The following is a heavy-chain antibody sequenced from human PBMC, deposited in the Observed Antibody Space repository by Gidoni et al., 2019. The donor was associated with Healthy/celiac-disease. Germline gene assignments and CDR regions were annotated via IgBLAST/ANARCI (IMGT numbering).Heavy chain of an antibody. CDR1: GGSIRSGGYY. D-gene: IGHD6-13*01. CDR2: IYYSVST. V-gene: IGHV4-31*03. Sequence: QVQLQESGPGLVKPSQTLSLTCTVSGGSIRSGGYYWSWIRQHHGQGLEWIGYIYYSVSTYYNPSIKSRVTISVDTSKNQFSLKLSSVTAADTAVYYCARDKTLQYSSSYQNYFDYWGQGTLVTVSS. J-gene: IGHJ4*02. CDR3: ARDKTLQYSSSYQNYFDY.